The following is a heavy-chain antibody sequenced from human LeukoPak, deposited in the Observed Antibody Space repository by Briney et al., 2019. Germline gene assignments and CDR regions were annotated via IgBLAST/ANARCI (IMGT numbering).Heavy chain of an antibody. J-gene: IGHJ6*02. CDR3: ARPTSGVRLGMDV. V-gene: IGHV3-53*01. D-gene: IGHD3-10*01. CDR2: IYSGGST. CDR1: GFIVSSNY. Sequence: PGGSLRLSCAASGFIVSSNYMSWVRQAPGKGLEWVSVIYSGGSTYYADSVKGRFTISRDNSKNTLYLQMNSLRAEDTAVYYCARPTSGVRLGMDVWGQGTTVTVSS.